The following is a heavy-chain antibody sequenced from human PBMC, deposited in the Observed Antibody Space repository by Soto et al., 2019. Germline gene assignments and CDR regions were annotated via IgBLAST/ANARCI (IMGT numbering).Heavy chain of an antibody. V-gene: IGHV4-39*01. CDR3: ARHLTYCSAGSCYSDFPYYGMDV. Sequence: QQQLQESGPGLVKPSETLSLTCTVSGGSISSSSYYWGWIRPPPGKGLEWIGSIFYSGSTYYNPSLKSRLTISVDTSKNQFSLKLSSVTAADTAVYYCARHLTYCSAGSCYSDFPYYGMDVWGQGTTVTVSS. CDR1: GGSISSSSYY. J-gene: IGHJ6*02. CDR2: IFYSGST. D-gene: IGHD2-15*01.